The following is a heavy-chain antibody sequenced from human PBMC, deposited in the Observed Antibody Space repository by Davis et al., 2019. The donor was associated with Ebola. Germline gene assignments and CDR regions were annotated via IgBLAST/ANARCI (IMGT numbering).Heavy chain of an antibody. CDR2: ISSSGRTM. V-gene: IGHV3-48*02. J-gene: IGHJ4*02. D-gene: IGHD6-13*01. CDR3: ARDSSSSWYGY. Sequence: GGSLRLSCVGSGFDFSPYKLNWVRQAPGKGLEWISYISSSGRTMYYADSVKGRFTISRDNAKKSVYLQMNSLTDEDTAVYYCARDSSSSWYGYWGQGTLVTVSA. CDR1: GFDFSPYK.